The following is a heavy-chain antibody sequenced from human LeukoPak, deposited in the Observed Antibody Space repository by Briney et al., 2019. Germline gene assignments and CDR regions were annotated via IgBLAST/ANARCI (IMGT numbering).Heavy chain of an antibody. D-gene: IGHD5-24*01. CDR2: ISSSSSYI. Sequence: PGGSLRLSCAASGFTFSSYGMNWVRQAPGKGLEWVSSISSSSSYIYYADSVKGRFTISRDNAKNSLYLQMNSLRAEDTAVYYCARIRRDGYNVPDYWGQGTLVTVSS. V-gene: IGHV3-21*01. CDR1: GFTFSSYG. J-gene: IGHJ4*02. CDR3: ARIRRDGYNVPDY.